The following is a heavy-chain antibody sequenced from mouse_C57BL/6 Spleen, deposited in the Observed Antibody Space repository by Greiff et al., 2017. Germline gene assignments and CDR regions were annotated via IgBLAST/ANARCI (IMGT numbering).Heavy chain of an antibody. CDR3: TRDRGYGTFAY. V-gene: IGHV5-9-1*02. CDR2: ISSGGDYI. Sequence: EVQLMESGEGLVKPGGSLKLSCAASGFTFSSYAMSWVRQTPEKRLEWVAYISSGGDYIYYADTVKGRFTISRDNARNTLYLQMSSLKSEDTAMYYCTRDRGYGTFAYWGQGTLVTVSA. CDR1: GFTFSSYA. J-gene: IGHJ3*01. D-gene: IGHD2-1*01.